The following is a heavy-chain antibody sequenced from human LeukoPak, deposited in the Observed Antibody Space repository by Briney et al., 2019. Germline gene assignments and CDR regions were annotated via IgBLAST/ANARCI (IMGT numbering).Heavy chain of an antibody. J-gene: IGHJ4*02. CDR3: ARSKPWTSGYDHFDY. Sequence: ASETLSLTCTVSGGSISSSSYYWGWIRQPPGKGLEWIGSIYYSGSTYYNPSLKSRVTISVDTSKNQFSLKLSSVTAADTAVYYCARSKPWTSGYDHFDYGGQGTLVTVSS. CDR2: IYYSGST. CDR1: GGSISSSSYY. D-gene: IGHD5-12*01. V-gene: IGHV4-39*01.